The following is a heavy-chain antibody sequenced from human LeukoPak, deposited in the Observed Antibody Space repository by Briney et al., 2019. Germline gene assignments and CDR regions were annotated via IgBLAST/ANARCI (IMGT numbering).Heavy chain of an antibody. Sequence: GRSLRLSCAASGFTFSSYAMYWVRQAPGKGLEWVAVISYDGSNKYYADSVKGRFTISRDNSKNTLYLQMNSLRAEDTAVYYCARDGTYYYGSGSQVDYWGQGTLVTVSS. CDR3: ARDGTYYYGSGSQVDY. J-gene: IGHJ4*02. D-gene: IGHD3-10*01. CDR2: ISYDGSNK. CDR1: GFTFSSYA. V-gene: IGHV3-30*01.